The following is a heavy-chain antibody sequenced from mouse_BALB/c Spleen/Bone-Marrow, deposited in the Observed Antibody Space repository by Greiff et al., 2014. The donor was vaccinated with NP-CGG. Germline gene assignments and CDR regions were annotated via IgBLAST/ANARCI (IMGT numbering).Heavy chain of an antibody. V-gene: IGHV14-3*02. CDR3: ASYVYGYYFDY. D-gene: IGHD2-2*01. Sequence: VQLKESGAELVKPGASVKLSCTASGFNVKDTYIHWGKQRPEQGLEWIGRIDPANGNIKYDPKFQGKATITADTSSNTAYLQLSSLTSEDTAVYYCASYVYGYYFDYWGQGTPLTVSS. J-gene: IGHJ2*01. CDR2: IDPANGNI. CDR1: GFNVKDTY.